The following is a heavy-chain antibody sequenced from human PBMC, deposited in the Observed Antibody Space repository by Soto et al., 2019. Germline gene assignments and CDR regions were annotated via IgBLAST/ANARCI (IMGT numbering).Heavy chain of an antibody. CDR3: ARGIGDYQLPSRWFDP. Sequence: QVQLQESGPGLVKPSGTLSLTCAVSGGSISSSNWWSWVRQPPGKGLEWIGEIYHSGSTNYHPSRKRRGTLSLDKSTAQFSLTLSAVTAAATAVYFCARGIGDYQLPSRWFDPWGQGTLVTVSS. J-gene: IGHJ5*02. D-gene: IGHD2-2*01. CDR1: GGSISSSNW. CDR2: IYHSGST. V-gene: IGHV4-4*02.